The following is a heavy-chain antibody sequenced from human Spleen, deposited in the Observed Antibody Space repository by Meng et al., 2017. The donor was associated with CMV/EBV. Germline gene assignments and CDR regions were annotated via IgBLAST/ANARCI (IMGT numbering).Heavy chain of an antibody. V-gene: IGHV5-51*01. CDR1: GYTFPSSW. Sequence: VSGYTFPSSWVGWVRRMPGKGREWRGGIYGGDSDRGYSPSFQGPIPFSADRSPSTAYRQWNSLKASDPAMYYGARHSGFGGGGWLDPWGQGTLVTVSS. CDR3: ARHSGFGGGGWLDP. D-gene: IGHD3-10*01. J-gene: IGHJ5*02. CDR2: IYGGDSDR.